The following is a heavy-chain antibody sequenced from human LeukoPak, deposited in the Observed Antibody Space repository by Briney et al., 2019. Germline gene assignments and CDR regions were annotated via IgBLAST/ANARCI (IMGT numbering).Heavy chain of an antibody. J-gene: IGHJ4*02. CDR3: ARVESSTPTD. CDR2: INAGNGNT. D-gene: IGHD2-2*01. CDR1: GYTFTSYA. V-gene: IGHV1-3*01. Sequence: ASVKVSCKASGYTFTSYAMHWVRQAPGQRLEWMGWINAGNGNTKYSQKFQGRVTMTRNTSISTAYMELSSLRSEDTAVYYCARVESSTPTDWGQGTLVTVSS.